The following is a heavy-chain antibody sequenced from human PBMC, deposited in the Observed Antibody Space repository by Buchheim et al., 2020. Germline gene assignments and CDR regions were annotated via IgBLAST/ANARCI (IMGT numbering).Heavy chain of an antibody. V-gene: IGHV3-7*01. CDR2: IKQDGSEK. J-gene: IGHJ1*01. CDR1: GFTFSSYW. D-gene: IGHD1-26*01. CDR3: ATYFVSIVGAPYFQH. Sequence: EVQLVESGGGLVQPGGSLRLSCAASGFTFSSYWMSWVRQAPGKGLEWVANIKQDGSEKYYVDSVKGRFTISRDNAKTSLYLQMNSLRAEDTAVYYCATYFVSIVGAPYFQHWGQGTL.